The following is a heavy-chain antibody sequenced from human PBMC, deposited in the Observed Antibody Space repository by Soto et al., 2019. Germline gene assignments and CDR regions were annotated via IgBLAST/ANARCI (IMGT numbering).Heavy chain of an antibody. Sequence: QVQLVQSGAEVKKPGSSVKVSCKASGGTFSSYAISWVRQAPGQGLEWMGGIIPIFGTANYAQKFQGRVTVPADESTSTAYMELSSLRSGDTAVYYCASGQWPQAPFGAHFDYWGQGTLVTVSS. CDR1: GGTFSSYA. CDR2: IIPIFGTA. V-gene: IGHV1-69*12. CDR3: ASGQWPQAPFGAHFDY. J-gene: IGHJ4*02. D-gene: IGHD3-16*01.